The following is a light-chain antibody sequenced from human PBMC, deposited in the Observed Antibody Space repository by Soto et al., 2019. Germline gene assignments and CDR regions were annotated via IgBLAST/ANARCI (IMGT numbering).Light chain of an antibody. V-gene: IGLV2-14*01. Sequence: QSVLTQPASVSGSPGQSITMSCTGTSSDVGGYNFVSWYQQHPGKAPKVIFYEVSNRPSGVSYRFSGSKSGNTASLTISGLQAEDEADYYCSSYSSSSAPVVFGGGTKLTVL. CDR2: EVS. CDR3: SSYSSSSAPVV. CDR1: SSDVGGYNF. J-gene: IGLJ2*01.